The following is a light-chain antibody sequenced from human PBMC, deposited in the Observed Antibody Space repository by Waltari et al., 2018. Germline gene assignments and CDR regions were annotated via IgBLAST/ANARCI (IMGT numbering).Light chain of an antibody. CDR3: QQYSATPPT. V-gene: IGKV4-1*01. CDR2: WAS. CDR1: QRVISSYNNKNY. Sequence: DIVMTQSPDSLAVSLGERATIHCNSSQRVISSYNNKNYLTWFPQKAGEPPKLLLYWASTRESGVPDRFSGSGSGTDFTLTISGLQAEDVAVYYCQQYSATPPTFGQGTKVEIK. J-gene: IGKJ1*01.